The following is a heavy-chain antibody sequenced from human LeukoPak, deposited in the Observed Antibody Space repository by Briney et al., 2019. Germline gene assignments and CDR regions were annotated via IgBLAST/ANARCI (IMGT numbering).Heavy chain of an antibody. CDR2: INHSGST. CDR3: ARGGNSSGWLGDY. V-gene: IGHV4-34*01. CDR1: GFTFSSYG. D-gene: IGHD6-19*01. J-gene: IGHJ4*02. Sequence: PGGSLRLSCAASGFTFSSYGMHWVRQPPGKGLEWIGEINHSGSTNYNPSLKSRVTISVDTSKNQFSLKLSSVTAADTAVYYCARGGNSSGWLGDYWGQGTLVTVSS.